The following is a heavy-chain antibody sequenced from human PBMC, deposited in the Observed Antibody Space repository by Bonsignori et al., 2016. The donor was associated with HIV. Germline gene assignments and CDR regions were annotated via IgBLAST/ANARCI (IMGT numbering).Heavy chain of an antibody. Sequence: GESLKISCAASGFTFSSYAMSWVRQAPGKGLEWVSVIYSGGSSTYYADSVKGRFTISRDNSKNTLYLQMNSLRAEDTAVYYCAKGRDTAMGYFDYWGQGTLVTVSS. J-gene: IGHJ4*02. V-gene: IGHV3-23*03. D-gene: IGHD5-18*01. CDR2: IYSGGSST. CDR1: GFTFSSYA. CDR3: AKGRDTAMGYFDY.